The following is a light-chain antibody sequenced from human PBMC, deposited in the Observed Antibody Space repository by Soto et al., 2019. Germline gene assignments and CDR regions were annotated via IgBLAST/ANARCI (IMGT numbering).Light chain of an antibody. J-gene: IGLJ1*01. V-gene: IGLV2-14*03. CDR3: SSYTTSNTRQIV. CDR1: SSDVGGYNY. CDR2: DVS. Sequence: SALAQPASVSGSPGQSITISCTGTSSDVGGYNYVSWYQHHPGKAPKLLIYDVSNRPSGVSNRFSGSKSDNTASLTISGLQPEDEADYYCSSYTTSNTRQIVFGTGTKVT.